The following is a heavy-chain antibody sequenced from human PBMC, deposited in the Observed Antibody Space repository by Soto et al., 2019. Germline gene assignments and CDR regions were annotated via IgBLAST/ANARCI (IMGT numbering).Heavy chain of an antibody. D-gene: IGHD3-22*01. CDR3: ARQIYDSDTGPNFQYYFDS. J-gene: IGHJ4*02. V-gene: IGHV5-10-1*01. Sequence: PGESLKISCKGSGCSFAGYWITWVRQKPGKGLEWMGRIDPSDSQTYHSPSFRGHVTISVTKSITTVFLQWSSLRASDTAMYYCARQIYDSDTGPNFQYYFDSWGQGTPVTVSS. CDR2: IDPSDSQT. CDR1: GCSFAGYW.